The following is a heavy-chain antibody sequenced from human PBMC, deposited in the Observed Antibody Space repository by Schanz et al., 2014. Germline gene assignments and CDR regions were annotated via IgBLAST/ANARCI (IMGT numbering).Heavy chain of an antibody. Sequence: QVQLVESGGGVVQPGKSLRLSCAASGFAFSDYGMHWVRQAPGKGLEWVSYISSSSIYTNYADSVKGRFTISRDNAKNSLYLQMNSLRAEDTAVYYCARTNIAARRPRGDYYYYGMDVWGQGTTVTVSS. CDR1: GFAFSDYG. CDR3: ARTNIAARRPRGDYYYYGMDV. V-gene: IGHV3-11*05. J-gene: IGHJ6*02. D-gene: IGHD6-6*01. CDR2: ISSSSIYT.